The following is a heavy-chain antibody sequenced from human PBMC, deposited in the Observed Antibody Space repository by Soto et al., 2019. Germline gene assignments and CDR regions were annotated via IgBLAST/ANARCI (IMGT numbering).Heavy chain of an antibody. Sequence: VQLLESGGGLVQPGGSLRLSCTASGFTFSTYAMSWVRQAPGKGLEWVSAINEGPGDTFYTDSVKGRFTISRDDSKATLYLQMTSLSAEDTAIYYCAKTHYDILDYWGQGTLVTVSS. J-gene: IGHJ4*02. V-gene: IGHV3-23*01. CDR3: AKTHYDILDY. CDR2: INEGPGDT. CDR1: GFTFSTYA. D-gene: IGHD3-9*01.